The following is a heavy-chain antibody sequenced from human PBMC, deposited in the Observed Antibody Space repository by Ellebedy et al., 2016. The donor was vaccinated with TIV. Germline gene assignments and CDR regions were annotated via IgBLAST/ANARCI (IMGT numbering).Heavy chain of an antibody. D-gene: IGHD6-13*01. CDR2: VYYSGSP. CDR3: ARLRGGSSYEGDWFDP. V-gene: IGHV4-39*07. CDR1: GGSLSTTRYY. Sequence: MPSETLSLTCNVSGGSLSTTRYYWAWIRQPPGKGLEWIGSVYYSGSPYYNPSFRSRVTISVDTSNNEFSLKLKSVTAADTARYYCARLRGGSSYEGDWFDPWGQGILVTVSS. J-gene: IGHJ5*02.